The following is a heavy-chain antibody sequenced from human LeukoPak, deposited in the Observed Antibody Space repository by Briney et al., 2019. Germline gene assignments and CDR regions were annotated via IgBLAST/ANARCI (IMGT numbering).Heavy chain of an antibody. CDR3: TKDRGYSFIGAMDA. V-gene: IGHV3-30*02. CDR1: GFTFSSYG. Sequence: GGSLRLSCAASGFTFSSYGMHWVRQAPGQGLQWVASVWYDGSNKYYADFAQGRFIISRDNPKNTLYLEMNSLRVEDTAVYFCTKDRGYSFIGAMDAWGQGTTVSVSS. D-gene: IGHD5-12*01. CDR2: VWYDGSNK. J-gene: IGHJ6*02.